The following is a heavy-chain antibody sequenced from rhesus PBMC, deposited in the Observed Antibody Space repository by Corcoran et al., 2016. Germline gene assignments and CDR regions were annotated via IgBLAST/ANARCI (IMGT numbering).Heavy chain of an antibody. CDR1: GGSISGGYG. J-gene: IGHJ3*01. V-gene: IGHV4S7*01. CDR3: AREFGGYYSGAAFDF. CDR2: IYSSSGNT. D-gene: IGHD3-28*01. Sequence: QVQLQESGPGLLKPSETLSLTCAVSGGSISGGYGWGWIRQPPGKGLEWIWIIYSSSGNTAYNPSINIRVTTSTDPSKNQFSRKLSSVTAADTAVYYCAREFGGYYSGAAFDFWGQGLRVTVSS.